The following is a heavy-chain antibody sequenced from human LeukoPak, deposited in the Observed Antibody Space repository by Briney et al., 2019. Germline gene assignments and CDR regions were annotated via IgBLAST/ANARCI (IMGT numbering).Heavy chain of an antibody. J-gene: IGHJ4*02. CDR1: GYSISSGYY. V-gene: IGHV4-38-2*02. D-gene: IGHD3-16*02. CDR2: IYHSGST. CDR3: ARGVYDYVWGSYRPYYFDY. Sequence: SETLSLTCTVSGYSISSGYYWGWIRQPPGKGLEWIGSIYHSGSTYYNPPLKSRVTISVDTSKNQFSLKLSSVTAADTAVYYCARGVYDYVWGSYRPYYFDYWGQGTLVTVSS.